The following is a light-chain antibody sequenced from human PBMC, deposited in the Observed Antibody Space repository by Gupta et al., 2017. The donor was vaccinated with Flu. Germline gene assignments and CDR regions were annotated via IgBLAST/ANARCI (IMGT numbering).Light chain of an antibody. Sequence: DVQLTQSPSSLSASVGDRVTITCRASQTISTFLNWYQQKPGKAPNLLIYAATSLQSGVPSRFSGSGSGTDFTLTISSLHSEDFATYYCQQNYSPPLTFGGGTKVEI. V-gene: IGKV1-39*01. CDR1: QTISTF. CDR2: AAT. J-gene: IGKJ4*01. CDR3: QQNYSPPLT.